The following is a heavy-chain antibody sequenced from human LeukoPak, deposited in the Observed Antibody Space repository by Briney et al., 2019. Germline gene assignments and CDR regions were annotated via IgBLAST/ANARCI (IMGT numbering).Heavy chain of an antibody. Sequence: SETLSLTCTVSGGSISTSGYYWGWIRQPPGKGLEWIGIIYYSGTTYYNQSLKSRVTISVDTSKNQFSQTVNSVTAADTAVYYCARSLGYCTGATCYSFDSWGQGTLVTVSS. CDR3: ARSLGYCTGATCYSFDS. CDR2: IYYSGTT. J-gene: IGHJ4*02. D-gene: IGHD2-8*02. V-gene: IGHV4-39*01. CDR1: GGSISTSGYY.